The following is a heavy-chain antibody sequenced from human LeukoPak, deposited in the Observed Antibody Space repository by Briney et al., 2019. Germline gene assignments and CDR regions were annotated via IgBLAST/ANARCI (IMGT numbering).Heavy chain of an antibody. D-gene: IGHD3-22*01. Sequence: HPGGSLRLSCAASGFTFSSYWMHWVRQAPGKGLVWVSRINTDGSSTNYADSVKGRFTISRDNAKNTLYLQMNSLRDEDTAVYYCARDQAYDSSGYYSHWGHGTLVTVSS. V-gene: IGHV3-74*01. CDR1: GFTFSSYW. CDR3: ARDQAYDSSGYYSH. CDR2: INTDGSST. J-gene: IGHJ4*01.